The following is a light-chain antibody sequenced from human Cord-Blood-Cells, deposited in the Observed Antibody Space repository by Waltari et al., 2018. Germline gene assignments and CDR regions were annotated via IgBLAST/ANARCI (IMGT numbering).Light chain of an antibody. V-gene: IGLV2-14*01. CDR2: DVS. Sequence: QSALTQPASVSGSPGQSITISCTGTSSDVGGYNYVSWYQQHPGKAPKLMIYDVSNRPAGVSNRFSGSKSGNPASLTISGLQAEDEAGYYCSSYTSSSPLVFGGGTKLTVL. CDR1: SSDVGGYNY. J-gene: IGLJ3*02. CDR3: SSYTSSSPLV.